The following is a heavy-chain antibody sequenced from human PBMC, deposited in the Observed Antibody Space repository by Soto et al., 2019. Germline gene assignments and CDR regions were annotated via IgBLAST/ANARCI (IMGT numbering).Heavy chain of an antibody. J-gene: IGHJ6*03. CDR1: GFTFSDHY. CDR3: AKERGYSYGYDYYYYYYMDV. D-gene: IGHD5-18*01. CDR2: TRNKANSYTT. Sequence: GGSLRLSCAASGFTFSDHYMDWVRQAPGKGLEWVGRTRNKANSYTTEYAASVKGRFTISRDDSKNSLYLQMNSLKTEDTAVYYCAKERGYSYGYDYYYYYYMDVWGKGTTVTVSS. V-gene: IGHV3-72*01.